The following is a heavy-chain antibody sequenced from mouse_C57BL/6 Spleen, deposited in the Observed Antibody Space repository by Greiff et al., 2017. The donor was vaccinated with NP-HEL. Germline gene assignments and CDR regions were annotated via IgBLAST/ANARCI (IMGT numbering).Heavy chain of an antibody. CDR2: IYPGDGDT. CDR1: GYAFSSSW. CDR3: AIYDGYYLPWFAY. V-gene: IGHV1-82*01. J-gene: IGHJ3*01. D-gene: IGHD2-3*01. Sequence: VKLQESGPELVKPGASVKISCKASGYAFSSSWMNWVKQRPGKGLEWIGRIYPGDGDTNYNGKFKGKATLTADKSSSTAYMQLSSLTSEDSAVYFCAIYDGYYLPWFAYWGQGTLVTVSA.